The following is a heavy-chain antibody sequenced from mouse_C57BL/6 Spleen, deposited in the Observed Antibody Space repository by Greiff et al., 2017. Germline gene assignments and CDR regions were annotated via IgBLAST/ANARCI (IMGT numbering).Heavy chain of an antibody. CDR2: INPYNGGT. Sequence: VQLQQSGPVLVKPGASVKMSCKASGYTFTDYYMNWVKQSHGKSLEWIGVINPYNGGTSYNQKFKGKATLTVDKSSSTAYMELNSLTSEDSAVYYCARYPLDSSGYGFAYWGQGTLVTVSA. V-gene: IGHV1-19*01. D-gene: IGHD3-2*02. CDR1: GYTFTDYY. J-gene: IGHJ3*01. CDR3: ARYPLDSSGYGFAY.